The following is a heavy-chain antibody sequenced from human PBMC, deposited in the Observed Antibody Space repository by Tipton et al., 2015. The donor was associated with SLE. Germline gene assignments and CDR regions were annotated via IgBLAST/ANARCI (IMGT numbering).Heavy chain of an antibody. Sequence: SLRLSCAASGFTLDDYAVHWVRQAPGKGLEWVSGISWNSGTFGYADSVRGRFTISRDNAKNSLYLQMNSLRAEDTALYYCAKAQSVTIFGGGFDYWGQGTLVTVSS. D-gene: IGHD3-3*01. J-gene: IGHJ4*02. CDR3: AKAQSVTIFGGGFDY. V-gene: IGHV3-9*01. CDR1: GFTLDDYA. CDR2: ISWNSGTF.